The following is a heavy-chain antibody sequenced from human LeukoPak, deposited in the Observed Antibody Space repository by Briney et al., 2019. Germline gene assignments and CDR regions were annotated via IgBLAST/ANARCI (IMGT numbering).Heavy chain of an antibody. CDR3: ARGGYDFWSGYTEFDY. J-gene: IGHJ4*02. D-gene: IGHD3-3*01. V-gene: IGHV1-18*01. CDR1: GYTFTSYG. CDR2: ISAYNGST. Sequence: ASVKVSCKASGYTFTSYGISWVRQAPGQGLEWMGWISAYNGSTNYAQKLQGRVTVTTDTSTSTAYMELRSLRSDDTAVYYCARGGYDFWSGYTEFDYWGQGTLVTVSS.